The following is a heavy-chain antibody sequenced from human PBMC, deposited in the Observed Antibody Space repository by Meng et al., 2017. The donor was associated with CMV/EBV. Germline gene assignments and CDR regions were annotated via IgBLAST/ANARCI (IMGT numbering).Heavy chain of an antibody. J-gene: IGHJ4*02. CDR1: GGSFSGYY. D-gene: IGHD5-12*01. Sequence: SETLSLTCAVYGGSFSGYYWSWIRQPPGKGLEWIGEINHSGSTNYNPSLKSRVTISVDTSKNQFSLKLSSVTAADTAVYYCARGKGDIVNWGQGTLVTVSS. CDR2: INHSGST. V-gene: IGHV4-34*01. CDR3: ARGKGDIVN.